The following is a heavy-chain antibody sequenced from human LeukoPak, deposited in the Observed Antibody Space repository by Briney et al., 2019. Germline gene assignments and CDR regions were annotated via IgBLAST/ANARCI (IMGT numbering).Heavy chain of an antibody. CDR2: IYYSGST. V-gene: IGHV4-59*01. Sequence: IPSETLSLTCTVSGGSISSYYWGWIRQPPGKGLEWIGYIYYSGSTNYNPSLKSRVTISVDTSKNQFSLKLNSVTAADTAVYYCARSVVPAASGINWFDPWGQGTLVTVSS. CDR3: ARSVVPAASGINWFDP. D-gene: IGHD2-2*01. CDR1: GGSISSYY. J-gene: IGHJ5*02.